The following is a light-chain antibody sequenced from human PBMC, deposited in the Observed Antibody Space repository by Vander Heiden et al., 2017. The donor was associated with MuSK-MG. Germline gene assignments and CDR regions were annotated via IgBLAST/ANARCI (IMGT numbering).Light chain of an antibody. V-gene: IGLV2-14*03. J-gene: IGLJ1*01. CDR2: DVS. Sequence: QSALTQPASVSGSPGQSITISCTGTSSDVGDYNFVSWYQHHPGKAPKLMIFDVSNRPSGVSNRFSGSKSGNTASLTISGLQAEEEADYYCSSYSISSTRLIFGSGTTLTVL. CDR3: SSYSISSTRLI. CDR1: SSDVGDYNF.